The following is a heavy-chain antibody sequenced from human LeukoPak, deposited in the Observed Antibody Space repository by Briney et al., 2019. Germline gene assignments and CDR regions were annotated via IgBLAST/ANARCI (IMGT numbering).Heavy chain of an antibody. D-gene: IGHD1-1*01. CDR2: IYYSGST. V-gene: IGHV4-39*01. Sequence: PSETLSLTCTVSGGSISSSGYYWGWIRQPPGKGLEWIGSIYYSGSTYYNPSLKSRATISVDTSKNQFSLKLSSVTAADTAVYYCASNNWAFDYWGQGTLVTVSS. CDR3: ASNNWAFDY. CDR1: GGSISSSGYY. J-gene: IGHJ4*02.